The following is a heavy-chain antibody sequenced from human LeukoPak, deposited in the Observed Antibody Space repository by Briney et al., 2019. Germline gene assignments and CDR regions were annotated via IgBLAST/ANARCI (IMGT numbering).Heavy chain of an antibody. J-gene: IGHJ5*02. CDR2: ISAYNGNT. Sequence: GASVKVSCKASGYTFTSYGISWVRQAPGQGREWMGWISAYNGNTNYAQKLQGRVTMTTDTSTSTAYMELRSLRSDDTAVYYCARDPRYCSGGSCYLNWFDPWGQGTLVTVSS. D-gene: IGHD2-15*01. CDR3: ARDPRYCSGGSCYLNWFDP. V-gene: IGHV1-18*01. CDR1: GYTFTSYG.